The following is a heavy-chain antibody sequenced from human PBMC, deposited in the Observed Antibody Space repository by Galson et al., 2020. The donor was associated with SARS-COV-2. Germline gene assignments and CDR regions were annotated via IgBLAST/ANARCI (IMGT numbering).Heavy chain of an antibody. V-gene: IGHV3-23*01. D-gene: IGHD4-17*01. J-gene: IGHJ3*02. CDR1: GFAFGDND. Sequence: GESLKISCAASGFAFGDNDMTWVRQAPGKGLEWVSVISERGDSSQYADSVRGRFTISRDNSNNKVYLQMTSLRAEDTAVYSCVKDFRHQDGLNIWGQGTMVTVSS. CDR3: VKDFRHQDGLNI. CDR2: ISERGDSS.